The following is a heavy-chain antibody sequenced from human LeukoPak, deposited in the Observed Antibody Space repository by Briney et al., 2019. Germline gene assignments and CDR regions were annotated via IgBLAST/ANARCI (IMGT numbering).Heavy chain of an antibody. V-gene: IGHV4-61*02. CDR1: GGSISSGSYY. Sequence: SETLSLTCTVSGGSISSGSYYWSWIRQPAGKGLEWIGRIYTSGSTNYNPSLKSRVTIPVDTSKNQFSLKLSSVTAADTAVYYCARQSYYYGSGSYVSWFDPWGQGTLVTVSS. D-gene: IGHD3-10*01. CDR3: ARQSYYYGSGSYVSWFDP. CDR2: IYTSGST. J-gene: IGHJ5*02.